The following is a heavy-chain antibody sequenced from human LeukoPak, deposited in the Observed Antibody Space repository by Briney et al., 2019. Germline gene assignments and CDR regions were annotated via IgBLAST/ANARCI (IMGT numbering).Heavy chain of an antibody. V-gene: IGHV1-18*01. Sequence: ASVKVSCKASGYTFTSYGISWVRQAPGQGLEWMGWINAYNGNTNYAQKLQGRVTMTTDTSTSTAYMELRSLRSDDTAVYYCARDLPGYSSGWGVFDCWGQGTLVTVPS. CDR3: ARDLPGYSSGWGVFDC. CDR2: INAYNGNT. J-gene: IGHJ4*02. D-gene: IGHD6-19*01. CDR1: GYTFTSYG.